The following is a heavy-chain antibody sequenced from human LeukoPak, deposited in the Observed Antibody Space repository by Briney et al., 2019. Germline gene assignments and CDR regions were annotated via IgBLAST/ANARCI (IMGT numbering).Heavy chain of an antibody. J-gene: IGHJ4*02. V-gene: IGHV3-30*18. D-gene: IGHD3-22*01. CDR3: AKDDSGGYFPDY. CDR2: ISYDGSNK. Sequence: GRSLRLSCAASGFTFSSYGMHWVRQAPGKGLEWVAVISYDGSNKYYADSVKGRFTISRDNSKNTLYLQMNSLRAEDTAIYYCAKDDSGGYFPDYWGQGTLVTVS. CDR1: GFTFSSYG.